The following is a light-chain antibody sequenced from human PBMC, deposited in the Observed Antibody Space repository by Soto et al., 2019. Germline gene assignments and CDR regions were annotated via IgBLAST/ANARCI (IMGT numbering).Light chain of an antibody. CDR2: GAY. Sequence: EIVMTQSPATLSVSPGERATLSCRASQSVSSNLAWYQQKPGQAPRLLIYGAYTRATGIPARFSGSGSGTEFPLTISSLQSEDFAVYYCQQYNNWLTFGGGTKVEIK. CDR1: QSVSSN. V-gene: IGKV3-15*01. CDR3: QQYNNWLT. J-gene: IGKJ4*01.